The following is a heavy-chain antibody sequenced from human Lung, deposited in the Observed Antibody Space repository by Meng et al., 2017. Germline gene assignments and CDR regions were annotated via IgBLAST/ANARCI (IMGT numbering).Heavy chain of an antibody. J-gene: IGHJ4*02. Sequence: QVQLRQSGAEVNKPGASVKVSCKPFGYKFPDYNIHWVGRAPGQGLEWMGRINPKSGDTHYAQKFQARVTMTGDTSISTAYMELSGLRSDDTAMYYCARDEDISAAGKLFGDYWGQGTLVTVSS. V-gene: IGHV1-2*06. CDR2: INPKSGDT. D-gene: IGHD6-25*01. CDR3: ARDEDISAAGKLFGDY. CDR1: GYKFPDYN.